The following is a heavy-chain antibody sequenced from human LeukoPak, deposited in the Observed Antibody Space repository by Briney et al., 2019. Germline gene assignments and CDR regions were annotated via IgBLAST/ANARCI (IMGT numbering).Heavy chain of an antibody. CDR2: IISIFCTA. CDR3: ASSDRYYDSSGYFGDY. CDR1: GGTFSSYA. J-gene: IGHJ4*02. Sequence: SVKVSCKASGGTFSSYAISWVRQAPGQGLEWMGGIISIFCTANYAQKFQGRVTITTDESTSTAYMELRSLRSEDTAVYYCASSDRYYDSSGYFGDYWGQGTLVTVSS. V-gene: IGHV1-69*05. D-gene: IGHD3-22*01.